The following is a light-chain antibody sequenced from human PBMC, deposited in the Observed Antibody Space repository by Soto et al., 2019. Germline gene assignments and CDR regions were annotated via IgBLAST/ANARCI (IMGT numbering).Light chain of an antibody. V-gene: IGLV2-23*01. CDR3: CLYIGATTSV. J-gene: IGLJ1*01. CDR1: SGLVVSLSL. Sequence: RAQPGSIHGSPGRSITIAWIATSGLVVSLSLVSWYQQHPGKGHKFMISERHMRPSGVPARLSGSTSVNSAYLTISGLQAEDEADYYCCLYIGATTSVFGTGTKVTVL. CDR2: ERH.